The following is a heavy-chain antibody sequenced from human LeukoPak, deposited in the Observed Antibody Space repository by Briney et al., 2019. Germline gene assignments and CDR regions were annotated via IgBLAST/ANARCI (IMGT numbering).Heavy chain of an antibody. J-gene: IGHJ4*02. CDR2: INHSGST. CDR1: GGSFSGYY. V-gene: IGHV4-34*01. D-gene: IGHD4-23*01. CDR3: ARGRLHGGNSDY. Sequence: SETLSLTCAVYGGSFSGYYLSWIRQPPGKGLEWIGEINHSGSTNYNPSLKSRVTISVDTSKNQFSLKLSSVPAAATAVYYCARGRLHGGNSDYWGQGTLVTVSS.